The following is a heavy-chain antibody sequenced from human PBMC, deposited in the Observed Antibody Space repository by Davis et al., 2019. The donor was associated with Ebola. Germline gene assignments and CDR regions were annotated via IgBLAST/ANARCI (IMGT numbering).Heavy chain of an antibody. J-gene: IGHJ6*02. D-gene: IGHD3-10*01. CDR1: SFRFDDFG. V-gene: IGHV3-53*01. CDR3: ARWGETQGVYYNYYYAMDV. Sequence: GGSLRLSCVVSSFRFDDFGMHWVRQAPGKGLECVSGIYTGGITDYADSVKGRFTISRDNSKNTPYLQMNSRRAEDTAVYYCARWGETQGVYYNYYYAMDVWGQGTTVTVSS. CDR2: IYTGGIT.